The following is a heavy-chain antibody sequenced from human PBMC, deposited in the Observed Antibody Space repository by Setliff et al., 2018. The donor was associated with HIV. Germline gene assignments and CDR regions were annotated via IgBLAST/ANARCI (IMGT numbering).Heavy chain of an antibody. V-gene: IGHV5-51*01. Sequence: ESLKISCKGAGYSFTRNWIGWVRQMPGKGLEWMGIIYPGDSDTRYSPSFQGQVTISADRSISTAYLQWRSLKASDTAMYYCARQGEVTAVAPFNNFYMDVWGKGTAVTVSS. CDR3: ARQGEVTAVAPFNNFYMDV. D-gene: IGHD2-21*02. J-gene: IGHJ6*03. CDR1: GYSFTRNW. CDR2: IYPGDSDT.